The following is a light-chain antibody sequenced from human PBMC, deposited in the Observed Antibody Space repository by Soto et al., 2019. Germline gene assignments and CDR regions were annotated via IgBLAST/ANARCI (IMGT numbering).Light chain of an antibody. Sequence: DIQLTQSPSFLSASVGDRVTITCRASQGISSYLAWYQQKPGKAPKLLIYAASTLQSGVPSRCSGSGSGTEFTLTISSLQPEDFATYYCQQLRTFGQGTKVEIK. J-gene: IGKJ1*01. V-gene: IGKV1-9*01. CDR2: AAS. CDR3: QQLRT. CDR1: QGISSY.